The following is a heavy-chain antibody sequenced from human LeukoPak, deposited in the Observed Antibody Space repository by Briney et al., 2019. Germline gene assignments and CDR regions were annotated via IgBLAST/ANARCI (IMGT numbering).Heavy chain of an antibody. D-gene: IGHD3-10*01. Sequence: ASVKVSCKASGYTFTGYYMHWVRQAPGQGLEWMGWINPNSGGTNYAQKFQGRVTMTRDTSISTAYMELSSLRSEDTAVYYCARDWDGSGSYPGYYYMDVWGKGTTVTISS. CDR2: INPNSGGT. CDR3: ARDWDGSGSYPGYYYMDV. CDR1: GYTFTGYY. V-gene: IGHV1-2*02. J-gene: IGHJ6*03.